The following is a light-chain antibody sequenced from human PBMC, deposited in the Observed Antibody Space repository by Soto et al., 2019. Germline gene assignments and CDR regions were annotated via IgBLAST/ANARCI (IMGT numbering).Light chain of an antibody. J-gene: IGKJ1*01. V-gene: IGKV3-20*01. CDR3: QQYGSSPAT. CDR1: QTVSSNF. Sequence: IELTQSPGTLSLSPGDRATLSCSASQTVSSNFLAWYQQRPAQAPRLLIHGASTKATGITDRFSGSVSETSFTLTISRREPEDFSVYYCQQYGSSPATFGQGTKVLIK. CDR2: GAS.